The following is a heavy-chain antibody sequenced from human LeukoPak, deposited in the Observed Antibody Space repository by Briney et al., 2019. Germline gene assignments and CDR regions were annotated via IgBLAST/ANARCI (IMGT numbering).Heavy chain of an antibody. D-gene: IGHD1-26*01. CDR1: GVSISSSSYY. CDR3: ARQTASVGATSDY. V-gene: IGHV4-39*01. CDR2: IYYSGST. J-gene: IGHJ4*02. Sequence: SETLSLTCTVSGVSISSSSYYWGWIRQPPGKGLEWIGSIYYSGSTYYNPSLKSRVTISVDTSKNQFSLKLSSVTAADTAVYYCARQTASVGATSDYWGQGTLVTVSS.